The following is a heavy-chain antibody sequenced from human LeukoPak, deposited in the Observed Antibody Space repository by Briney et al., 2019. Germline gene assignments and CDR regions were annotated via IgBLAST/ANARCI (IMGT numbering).Heavy chain of an antibody. CDR1: GFSFSNYA. CDR2: ISDSGAAT. V-gene: IGHV3-23*01. J-gene: IGHJ4*02. CDR3: AKIAPWGAVTTTDGFDY. D-gene: IGHD4-17*01. Sequence: GGSLRLSCAASGFSFSNYAMSWVRQAPGKGLEWVSSISDSGAATYYADSVKGRFTISRDNSKNTLYLQLNSLGAEDTPVYYCAKIAPWGAVTTTDGFDYWGQGTLVTVSS.